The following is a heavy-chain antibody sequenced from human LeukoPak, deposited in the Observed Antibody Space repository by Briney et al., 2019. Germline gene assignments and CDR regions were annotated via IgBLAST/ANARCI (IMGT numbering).Heavy chain of an antibody. CDR1: GFTFSSYW. CDR2: IKQDGSEK. Sequence: GGSLRLSCAASGFTFSSYWMSWVRQAPGKGLEWVANIKQDGSEKYYVDSVKGRFTISRGNAKNPLYLQMNSLRTEDTALYYCAKGVGSSSYWAIDVWGQGTMVTVSS. J-gene: IGHJ3*01. V-gene: IGHV3-7*03. CDR3: AKGVGSSSYWAIDV. D-gene: IGHD3-22*01.